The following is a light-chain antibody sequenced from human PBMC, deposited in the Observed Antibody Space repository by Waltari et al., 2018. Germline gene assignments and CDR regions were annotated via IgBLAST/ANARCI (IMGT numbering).Light chain of an antibody. CDR2: RNN. CDR3: AAWDASLSAWL. V-gene: IGLV1-47*01. J-gene: IGLJ2*01. CDR1: SSNIGSNY. Sequence: QSVLTQPPSASGTPGQRVTISCSGSSSNIGSNYVYWYQHLPGTAPKPLIYRNNQRPSGVPGRFSGAKSDTSSSLASSGLRSEDEADYYCAAWDASLSAWLFGGGTKVTVL.